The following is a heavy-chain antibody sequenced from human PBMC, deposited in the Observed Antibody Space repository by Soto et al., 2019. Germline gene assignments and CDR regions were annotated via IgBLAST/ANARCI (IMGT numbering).Heavy chain of an antibody. D-gene: IGHD2-2*02. V-gene: IGHV3-30-3*01. CDR2: ISYDGSNK. Sequence: PGGSLRLSCAASGFTFSSYAMHWVRQAPGKGLEWVAVISYDGSNKYYADSVKGRFTISRDNSKNTLYLQMNSLRAEDTAVYYCARSSGNCSSTSCYTGMYYFDYWGQGTLVTVSS. CDR3: ARSSGNCSSTSCYTGMYYFDY. CDR1: GFTFSSYA. J-gene: IGHJ4*02.